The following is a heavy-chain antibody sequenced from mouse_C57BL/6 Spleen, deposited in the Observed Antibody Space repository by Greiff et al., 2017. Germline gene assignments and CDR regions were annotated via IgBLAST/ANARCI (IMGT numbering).Heavy chain of an antibody. CDR1: GFSLTSYG. CDR2: IWSDGST. J-gene: IGHJ3*01. D-gene: IGHD2-4*01. Sequence: QVQLQQSGPGLVAPSQSLSITCTVSGFSLTSYGVHWVRQPPGKGLEWLVVIWSDGSTTYNSALKSRLSISKDNSKSQVFLKMNSLQTDDTAMYYCARHSGGDYDAWFAYWGQGTLVTVSA. V-gene: IGHV2-6-1*01. CDR3: ARHSGGDYDAWFAY.